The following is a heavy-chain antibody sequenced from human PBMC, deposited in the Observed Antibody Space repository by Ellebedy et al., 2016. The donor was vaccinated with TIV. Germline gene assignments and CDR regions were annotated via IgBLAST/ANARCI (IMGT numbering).Heavy chain of an antibody. J-gene: IGHJ4*02. CDR2: IYPGDSDT. CDR1: GYSFTSYW. D-gene: IGHD4-11*01. Sequence: ASVKVSXKGSGYSFTSYWIGWVRQMPGKGLEWMGIIYPGDSDTRYSPSFQGQVTISADKSISTAYLQWSSLKASDTAMYYCARLTDYSVIDYWGQGTLVTVSS. V-gene: IGHV5-51*01. CDR3: ARLTDYSVIDY.